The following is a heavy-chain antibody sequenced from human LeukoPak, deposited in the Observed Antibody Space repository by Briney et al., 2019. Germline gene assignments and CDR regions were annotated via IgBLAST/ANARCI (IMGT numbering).Heavy chain of an antibody. D-gene: IGHD3-3*01. CDR1: GFTFSSYS. Sequence: GGSLRPSCAASGFTFSSYSMNWVRQAPGKGLEWVSSISSSSNYIYYADSVKGRVTISRDNAKNSLYLQMNSLRAEDTAVYYCARYYDFWSSYSSYYYMDVWGKGTTVTVSS. J-gene: IGHJ6*03. V-gene: IGHV3-21*01. CDR2: ISSSSNYI. CDR3: ARYYDFWSSYSSYYYMDV.